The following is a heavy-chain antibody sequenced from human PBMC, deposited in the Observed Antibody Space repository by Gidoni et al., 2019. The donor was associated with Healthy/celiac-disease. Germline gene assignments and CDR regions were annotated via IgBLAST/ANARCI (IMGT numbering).Heavy chain of an antibody. J-gene: IGHJ2*01. Sequence: QVQLQESGPGLVKPSETLSLTCTVSGGSISSYYWSWIRQPPGKGLEWIGYIYYSGSTNYNPSLKSRVTISVDTSKNQFSLKLSSVTAADTAVYYCARVPIPPDLLFDLWGRGTLVTVSS. CDR2: IYYSGST. CDR3: ARVPIPPDLLFDL. D-gene: IGHD2-21*01. V-gene: IGHV4-59*01. CDR1: GGSISSYY.